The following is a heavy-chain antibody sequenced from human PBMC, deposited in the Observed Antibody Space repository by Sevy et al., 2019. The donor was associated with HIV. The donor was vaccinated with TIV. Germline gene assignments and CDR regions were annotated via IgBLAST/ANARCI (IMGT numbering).Heavy chain of an antibody. CDR2: ISSSSSTI. CDR1: GFTFSSYS. V-gene: IGHV3-48*02. Sequence: GGSLSLSCAASGFTFSSYSMNWVRQAPGKGLEWVSYISSSSSTIYYADSVKGRFTISRDNAKNSLYLQMNSLRDEDTAVYYCARGGDYDYVWGSYRSNWFDPWGQGTLVTVSS. CDR3: ARGGDYDYVWGSYRSNWFDP. J-gene: IGHJ5*02. D-gene: IGHD3-16*02.